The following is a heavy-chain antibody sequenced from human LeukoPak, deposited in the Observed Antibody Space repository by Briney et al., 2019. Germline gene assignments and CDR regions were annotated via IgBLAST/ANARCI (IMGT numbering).Heavy chain of an antibody. CDR2: ITSSSSSI. J-gene: IGHJ4*02. CDR1: GFTFSTYS. D-gene: IGHD2/OR15-2a*01. V-gene: IGHV3-48*01. CDR3: ASSKGPFDY. Sequence: QAGGSLRLSCAASGFTFSTYSMNWVRQAPGKGLEWVSYITSSSSSIYYADSVKGRFTISRDNAKNLLYLQMNNLRAEGTAVYYCASSKGPFDYWGQGTLVTVSS.